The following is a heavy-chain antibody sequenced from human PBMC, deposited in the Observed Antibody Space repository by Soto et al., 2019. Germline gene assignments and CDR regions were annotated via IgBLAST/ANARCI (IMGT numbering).Heavy chain of an antibody. Sequence: SETLSLTCTVSGGSISSYYWSWIRQPPGKGLEWIGYIYYSGSTNYNPSLKSRVTISVDTSKNQFSLKLSSVTAADTAVYYCARYNPYYYDSSGSDYWGQGTLVTVSS. CDR2: IYYSGST. J-gene: IGHJ4*02. CDR3: ARYNPYYYDSSGSDY. D-gene: IGHD3-22*01. V-gene: IGHV4-59*01. CDR1: GGSISSYY.